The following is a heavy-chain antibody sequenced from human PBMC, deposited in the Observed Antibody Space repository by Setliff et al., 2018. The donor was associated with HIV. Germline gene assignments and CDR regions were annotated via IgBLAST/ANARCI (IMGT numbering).Heavy chain of an antibody. V-gene: IGHV4-39*07. CDR2: IYYSGST. J-gene: IGHJ6*02. CDR1: GGSISSSSYY. CDR3: ARSRTSSGYYGVTGYGMDV. D-gene: IGHD3-22*01. Sequence: SSETLPLTCTVSGGSISSSSYYWGWIRQPPGKGLEWIGSIYYSGSTYYNPSLKSRVTISVATSKNQFSLKLNSVTTADTAVYYCARSRTSSGYYGVTGYGMDVWGQGTTVTVSS.